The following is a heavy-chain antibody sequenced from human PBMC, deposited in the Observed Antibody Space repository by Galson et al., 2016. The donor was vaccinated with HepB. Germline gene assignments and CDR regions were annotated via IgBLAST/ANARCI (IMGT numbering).Heavy chain of an antibody. V-gene: IGHV3-72*01. J-gene: IGHJ4*02. D-gene: IGHD1-26*01. CDR3: ARWQSGTPVN. CDR1: GFIFSDHY. Sequence: SLRLSCAASGFIFSDHYMDWVRQAPGKGLEWLGRSKNKANGYTTEYAAPVEGRFTISRDDSKKSLYLQMNSLKIEDTAVYYCARWQSGTPVNWGQGTLVTVSS. CDR2: SKNKANGYTT.